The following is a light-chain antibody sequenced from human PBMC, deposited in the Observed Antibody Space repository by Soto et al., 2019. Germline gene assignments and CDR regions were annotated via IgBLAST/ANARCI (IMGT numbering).Light chain of an antibody. CDR3: QQYAISPQT. V-gene: IGKV3-20*01. J-gene: IGKJ1*01. CDR2: GAS. Sequence: EVVLSQSPGTLSLSPGERATLSCRASQSVNGNQLAWYQQKPGQAPRLLIYGASSRATGIPDRFSGGGSGTDSTLTITRLEPEDFAVYYCQQYAISPQTFGQGAKVEIK. CDR1: QSVNGNQ.